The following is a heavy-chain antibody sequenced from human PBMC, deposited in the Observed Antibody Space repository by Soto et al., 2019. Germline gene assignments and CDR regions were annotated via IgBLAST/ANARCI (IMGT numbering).Heavy chain of an antibody. J-gene: IGHJ5*02. D-gene: IGHD3-22*01. Sequence: SETLTLTSSVSNGSFSSGNWTWFRQPPGKGLEWIGYIYYGGSINYNPSLKSRVIISVDTAKNQFSLSLSSVTAADTAVYYCTGAYYDISGYSLDPWGQGTSVT. CDR3: TGAYYDISGYSLDP. CDR2: IYYGGSI. CDR1: NGSFSSGN. V-gene: IGHV4-59*01.